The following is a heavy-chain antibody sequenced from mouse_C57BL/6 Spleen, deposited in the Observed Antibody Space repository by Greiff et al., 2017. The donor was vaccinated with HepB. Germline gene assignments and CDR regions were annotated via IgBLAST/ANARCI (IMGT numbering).Heavy chain of an antibody. Sequence: VQLQQPGAELVMPGASVKLSCKASGYTFTSYWMHWVKQRPGQGLEWIGEIDPSDSYTNYNQKFKGKSTLTVDKSSSTAYMQLSSLTSEDSAVYYCARYYGSIYPYFDYWGQGTTLTVSS. D-gene: IGHD1-1*01. CDR3: ARYYGSIYPYFDY. CDR1: GYTFTSYW. V-gene: IGHV1-69*01. J-gene: IGHJ2*01. CDR2: IDPSDSYT.